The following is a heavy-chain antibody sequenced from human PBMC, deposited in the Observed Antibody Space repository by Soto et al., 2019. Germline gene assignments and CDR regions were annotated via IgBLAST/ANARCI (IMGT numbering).Heavy chain of an antibody. CDR2: IKQDGSEK. CDR1: GFTFSSYW. V-gene: IGHV3-7*01. CDR3: ARDLLLWFGELPNAFDI. J-gene: IGHJ3*02. Sequence: GGSLRLSCAASGFTFSSYWMSWVRQAPGKGLEWVANIKQDGSEKYYVDSVKGRFTISRDNAKNSLYLQMNSLRAEDTAVYYCARDLLLWFGELPNAFDIWGQGTMVTVSS. D-gene: IGHD3-10*01.